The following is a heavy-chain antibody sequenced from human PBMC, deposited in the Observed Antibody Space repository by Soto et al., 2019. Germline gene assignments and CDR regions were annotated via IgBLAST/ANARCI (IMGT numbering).Heavy chain of an antibody. V-gene: IGHV5-51*01. D-gene: IGHD6-19*01. CDR1: GYDFATYC. Sequence: LGESLKISCKGSGYDFATYCIGWVRQMPWKGLEWMGIIYPGDSDTKYSPSLQGQVTISVDKSISTAYLQWSSLKASDTAMYYCARNRYNSGPTDNDMDVWGQGTKVTV. J-gene: IGHJ6*02. CDR2: IYPGDSDT. CDR3: ARNRYNSGPTDNDMDV.